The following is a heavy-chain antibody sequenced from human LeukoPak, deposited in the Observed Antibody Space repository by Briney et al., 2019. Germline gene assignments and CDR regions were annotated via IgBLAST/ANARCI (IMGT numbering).Heavy chain of an antibody. V-gene: IGHV3-23*01. CDR1: GFTFTNYA. Sequence: SGGSLRLSCAASGFTFTNYAMSWFRQAPGKGLEWVSTITGGGVDTYYADSVKGRFTISRDNSKNTLYLQMNSLRAEDTAVYYCARGWGYYYGSGSPNSMDVWGQGTTVTVSS. J-gene: IGHJ6*02. D-gene: IGHD3-10*01. CDR3: ARGWGYYYGSGSPNSMDV. CDR2: ITGGGVDT.